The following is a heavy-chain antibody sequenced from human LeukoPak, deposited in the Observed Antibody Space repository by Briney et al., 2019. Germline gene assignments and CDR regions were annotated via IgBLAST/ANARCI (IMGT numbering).Heavy chain of an antibody. V-gene: IGHV3-23*01. D-gene: IGHD3-16*02. J-gene: IGHJ4*02. CDR1: GFTFRTYG. CDR2: ISGSGGST. Sequence: PGGSLRLSCVASGFTFRTYGMHWVRQAPGKGLEWVSAISGSGGSTYYADSVKGRFTISRDNSKNTPYLQMNSLRAEDTAVYYCAKDLWAFTFGGVIVMRGGLFDYWGQGTLVTVSS. CDR3: AKDLWAFTFGGVIVMRGGLFDY.